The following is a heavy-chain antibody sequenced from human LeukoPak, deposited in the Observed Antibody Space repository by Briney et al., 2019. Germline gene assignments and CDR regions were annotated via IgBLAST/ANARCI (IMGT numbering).Heavy chain of an antibody. V-gene: IGHV3-30*02. Sequence: GGSLRLSCAASGFTSSSYGMHWVRQAPGKGLEWVAFIRYDGSNKYYADSVKGRFTISRDNSKNTLYLQMNSLRAEDTAVYYCAKDPETYYDFWSGYYLGSPTLDYWGQGTLVTVSS. CDR1: GFTSSSYG. CDR2: IRYDGSNK. CDR3: AKDPETYYDFWSGYYLGSPTLDY. D-gene: IGHD3-3*01. J-gene: IGHJ4*02.